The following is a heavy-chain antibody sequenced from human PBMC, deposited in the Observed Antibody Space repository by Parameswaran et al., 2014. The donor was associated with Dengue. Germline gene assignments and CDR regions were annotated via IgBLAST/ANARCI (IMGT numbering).Heavy chain of an antibody. V-gene: IGHV4-59*13. CDR3: TRDRIAADADTGYYHYYGMDV. CDR2: MYYSGST. Sequence: PGKGLEWIGYMYYSGSTNYNPSLKSRVTISVDTSKNQFSLKMSSVTAADMAVYYCTRDRIAADADTGYYHYYGMDVWAKGPRSPSP. J-gene: IGHJ6*02. D-gene: IGHD6-13*01.